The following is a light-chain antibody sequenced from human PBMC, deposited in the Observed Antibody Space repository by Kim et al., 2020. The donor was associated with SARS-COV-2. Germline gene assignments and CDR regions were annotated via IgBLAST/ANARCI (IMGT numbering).Light chain of an antibody. V-gene: IGLV6-57*02. CDR1: SGSIANNY. CDR3: QSYDSGNVV. J-gene: IGLJ2*01. CDR2: ENN. Sequence: NFMLTQPHSVSESPGKTVTISCTGSSGSIANNYVQWYQQRPGSAPTTVIYENNHRPSGVPDRFSGSIDSSSNSASLTISGLKTEDEADYYCQSYDSGNVVFGGGTQLTVL.